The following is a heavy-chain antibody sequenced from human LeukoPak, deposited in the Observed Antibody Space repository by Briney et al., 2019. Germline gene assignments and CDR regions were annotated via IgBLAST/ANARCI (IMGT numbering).Heavy chain of an antibody. CDR2: ISYNGGSI. V-gene: IGHV3-64*01. CDR1: GFTFSAFS. Sequence: GGSLRLSCATAGFTFSAFSMYWVRQAPGKGLEYAAGISYNGGSIEYSNSVKGRFTISRDESKNTLSLQMGSLRADDMAVYYCARRALHAGGYRGYHFDYWGQGTLVTVSS. D-gene: IGHD5-12*01. J-gene: IGHJ4*02. CDR3: ARRALHAGGYRGYHFDY.